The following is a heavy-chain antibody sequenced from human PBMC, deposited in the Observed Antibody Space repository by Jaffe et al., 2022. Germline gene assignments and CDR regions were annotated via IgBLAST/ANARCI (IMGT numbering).Heavy chain of an antibody. V-gene: IGHV4-4*02. D-gene: IGHD6-13*01. CDR1: GDSISSNNW. CDR3: VREAEAGSYFDY. J-gene: IGHJ4*02. Sequence: QVQLQESGPGLVKPSGTLSLTCAVSGDSISSNNWWNWVRQPPGKGLEWIGEIYHSGSTNYKPSLKSRVTISVDRSKNEFSLKLSSLTAADTAVYYCVREAEAGSYFDYWGQGTLVTVSS. CDR2: IYHSGST.